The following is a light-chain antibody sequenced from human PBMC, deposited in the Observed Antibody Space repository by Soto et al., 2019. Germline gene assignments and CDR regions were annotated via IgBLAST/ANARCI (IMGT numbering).Light chain of an antibody. CDR2: AAS. CDR1: QSISSY. V-gene: IGKV1-39*01. CDR3: QLSYSTPLDT. Sequence: DIQMTQSPSSLSASVGDRVTITCRASQSISSYLNWYQQKPGQAPQLLIYAASSLQSGGPSRFSGSRSWTDFTLTISSLQPEDFATYYCQLSYSTPLDTFGQGTKLEIK. J-gene: IGKJ2*01.